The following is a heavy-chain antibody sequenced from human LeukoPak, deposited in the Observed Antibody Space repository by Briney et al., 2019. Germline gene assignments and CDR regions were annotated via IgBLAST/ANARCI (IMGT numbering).Heavy chain of an antibody. J-gene: IGHJ4*02. CDR2: IYSGGST. D-gene: IGHD3-22*01. V-gene: IGHV3-66*01. Sequence: GGSLRLSCAASGFTVSSNYMSWVRQAPGKGLECVSVIYSGGSTYYADSVKGRFTISRDNSKNTLYLQMNSLRAEDTAVYYCARAAMGMTTSPFDYWGQGTLVTVSS. CDR1: GFTVSSNY. CDR3: ARAAMGMTTSPFDY.